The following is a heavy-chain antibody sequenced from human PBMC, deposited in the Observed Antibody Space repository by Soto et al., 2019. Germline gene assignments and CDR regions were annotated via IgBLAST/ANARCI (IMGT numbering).Heavy chain of an antibody. CDR2: IYGTGTT. CDR1: DGSISSYY. Sequence: QVRLQESGPGLVKPSATLSLTCTVSDGSISSYYWSWIRQPPGKGLEWIGYIYGTGTTNYTPSLKNRVTMSLHTSKNQFSLTLSSVPAADTAMYYCAGFSSGTYLFGLWGPGTLVTVSS. D-gene: IGHD1-26*01. V-gene: IGHV4-59*01. CDR3: AGFSSGTYLFGL. J-gene: IGHJ4*02.